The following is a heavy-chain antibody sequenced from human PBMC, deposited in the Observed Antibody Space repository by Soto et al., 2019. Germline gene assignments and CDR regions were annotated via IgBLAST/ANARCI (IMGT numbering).Heavy chain of an antibody. V-gene: IGHV4-39*01. Sequence: PXGTLSLTCSVSGGSISTSSYFWGWIRQPPGKGLEWVGAVHYSGSANYRSSLQSRVTISVDTSQNQFSLRLRSVTAADTAVYYCARHRWGSGSYSGLLDFWGQGALVIVSS. J-gene: IGHJ4*02. CDR1: GGSISTSSYF. D-gene: IGHD3-10*01. CDR2: VHYSGSA. CDR3: ARHRWGSGSYSGLLDF.